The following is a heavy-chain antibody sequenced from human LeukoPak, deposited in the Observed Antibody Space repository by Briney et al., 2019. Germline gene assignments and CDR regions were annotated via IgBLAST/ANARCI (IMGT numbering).Heavy chain of an antibody. Sequence: PGGSLRLSCAASGFTFSSYWMSWVRQAPGKGREWVANIKEDGREKYYVDSVKGGFTISRDNAKNSLYLQMNSLRAEDTAVYYCARDRTSDFDYWGQGTLVTVSS. CDR1: GFTFSSYW. V-gene: IGHV3-7*01. CDR3: ARDRTSDFDY. CDR2: IKEDGREK. J-gene: IGHJ4*02.